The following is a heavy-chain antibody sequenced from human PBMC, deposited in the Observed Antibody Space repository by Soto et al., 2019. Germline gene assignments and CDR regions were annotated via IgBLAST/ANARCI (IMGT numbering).Heavy chain of an antibody. V-gene: IGHV1-46*01. D-gene: IGHD2-15*01. CDR3: AKTGYCSGGSCYSNVDY. Sequence: ASVKVSCKASGYTFTTYYVHWVRQAPGQGLEWMGIINPSGGRTSYAQKFQGRVTMTSDTSTSTVYMELSSLRSEDTAVYYCAKTGYCSGGSCYSNVDYWGQGTLVTVSS. CDR1: GYTFTTYY. CDR2: INPSGGRT. J-gene: IGHJ4*02.